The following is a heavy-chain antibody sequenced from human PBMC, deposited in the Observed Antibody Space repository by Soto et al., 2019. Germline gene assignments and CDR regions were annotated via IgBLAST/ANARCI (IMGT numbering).Heavy chain of an antibody. D-gene: IGHD6-19*01. Sequence: QVQLVESGGGVVQPGRSLRLSCAASGFTFSSYGMHWVRQAPGKGLEWVAVIWYDGSNKYYADSVKGRFTISRDNSKNTLYLQMNSLRAEDTAVYYCARSPLVAGTSAFDIWGQGTMVTVSS. CDR1: GFTFSSYG. CDR3: ARSPLVAGTSAFDI. J-gene: IGHJ3*02. V-gene: IGHV3-33*01. CDR2: IWYDGSNK.